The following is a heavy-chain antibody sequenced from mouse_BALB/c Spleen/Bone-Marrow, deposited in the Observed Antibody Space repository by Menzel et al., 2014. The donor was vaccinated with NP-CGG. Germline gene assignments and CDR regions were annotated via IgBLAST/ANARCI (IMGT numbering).Heavy chain of an antibody. J-gene: IGHJ2*01. CDR1: GYTFTSYW. Sequence: VQLQQSGAELARPGASVKLSCKASGYTFTSYWMQWVKQRLGQGLEWIGAIYPGDGDTRYTQKFKGKATLTADKSSSTAYMQLSSLASEDSAVYYCASYYDYDGRGYWGQGTTLTVSS. V-gene: IGHV1-87*01. D-gene: IGHD2-4*01. CDR3: ASYYDYDGRGY. CDR2: IYPGDGDT.